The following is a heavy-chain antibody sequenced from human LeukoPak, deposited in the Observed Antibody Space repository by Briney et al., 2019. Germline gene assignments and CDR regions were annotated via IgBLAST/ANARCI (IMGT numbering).Heavy chain of an antibody. V-gene: IGHV3-48*03. CDR3: ARDRLPDLYYYYYGMDV. J-gene: IGHJ6*02. CDR2: ISSSGSTI. Sequence: GGSLRLSCAAPGFTFSSYEMNWVRQAPGKGLEWVSYISSSGSTIYYADSVKGRFTISRDNAKNSLYLQMNSLRAEDTAVYYCARDRLPDLYYYYYGMDVWGQGTTVTVSS. CDR1: GFTFSSYE.